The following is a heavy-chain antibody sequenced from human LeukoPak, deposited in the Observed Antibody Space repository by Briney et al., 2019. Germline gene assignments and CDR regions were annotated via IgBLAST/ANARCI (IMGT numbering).Heavy chain of an antibody. CDR3: AASPDYYDSSGYSYYFDY. V-gene: IGHV1-58*01. CDR1: GYTFTSSA. CDR2: IVVGSGNT. D-gene: IGHD3-22*01. Sequence: TVKVSCKASGYTFTSSAVQWVRQARGQRLEWIGWIVVGSGNTNYAQKFQERVTITRDMSTSTAYMELSSLRSEDTAVYYCAASPDYYDSSGYSYYFDYWGQGTLVTVSS. J-gene: IGHJ4*02.